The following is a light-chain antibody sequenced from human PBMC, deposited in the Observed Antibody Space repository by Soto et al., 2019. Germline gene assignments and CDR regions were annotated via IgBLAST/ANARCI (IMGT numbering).Light chain of an antibody. CDR2: GAS. V-gene: IGKV3-15*01. J-gene: IGKJ1*01. CDR3: QQYKKWPRT. Sequence: EIVLTQSPGTLSVSPGERATLSCRASQSVSSNLAWYQQKPGQAPRLLIYGASTRATDMPGRFSGRGSGTEFTLTISSLQSEDFAVYYCQQYKKWPRTFGQGTKVDIK. CDR1: QSVSSN.